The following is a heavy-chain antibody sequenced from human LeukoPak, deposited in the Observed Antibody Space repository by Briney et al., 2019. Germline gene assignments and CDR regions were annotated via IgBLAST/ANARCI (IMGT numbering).Heavy chain of an antibody. CDR2: IYTSGST. D-gene: IGHD3-22*01. J-gene: IGHJ4*02. CDR1: GGSISSYY. V-gene: IGHV4-4*07. Sequence: SETLSLTCTVSGGSISSYYWSWIRQPPGEGLEWIGRIYTSGSTNYNPSLKSRVTMSVDTSKNQFSLKLSSVTAADTAVYYCARVYLHYYDSSGYLDYWGQGTLVTVSS. CDR3: ARVYLHYYDSSGYLDY.